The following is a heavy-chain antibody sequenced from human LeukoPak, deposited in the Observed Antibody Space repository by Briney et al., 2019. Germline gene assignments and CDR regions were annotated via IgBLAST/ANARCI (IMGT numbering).Heavy chain of an antibody. CDR2: INPNSGGT. D-gene: IGHD5-12*01. J-gene: IGHJ4*02. CDR1: GHTFTGYY. V-gene: IGHV1-2*03. CDR3: ARDMSDSGYDQNDY. Sequence: LVASVKVSCKASGHTFTGYYMHWVRQAPGQGLEWMGWINPNSGGTNYAQKFQGRVTMTRDTSISTAYMELSRLRSDDTAVYYCARDMSDSGYDQNDYWGQGTLVTVSS.